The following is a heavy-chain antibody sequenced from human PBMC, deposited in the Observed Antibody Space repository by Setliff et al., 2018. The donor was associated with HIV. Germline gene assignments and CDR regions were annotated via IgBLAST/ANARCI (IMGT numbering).Heavy chain of an antibody. CDR3: ARGQREVSTYYFDY. D-gene: IGHD5-18*01. J-gene: IGHJ4*02. V-gene: IGHV4-59*11. CDR2: VSYMGST. CDR1: GGSISSHY. Sequence: SETLSLTCTVSGGSISSHYWSWIRQPPGKGLEWLGYVSYMGSTTYNPSLKSRVTISVDTSKNQFSLKLNSVTATDTAVYYCARGQREVSTYYFDYWAQGSLVTVSS.